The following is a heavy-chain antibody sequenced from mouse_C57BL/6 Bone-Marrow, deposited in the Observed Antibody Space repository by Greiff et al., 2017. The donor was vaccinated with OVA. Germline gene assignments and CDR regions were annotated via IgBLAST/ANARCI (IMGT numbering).Heavy chain of an antibody. D-gene: IGHD1-1*01. CDR2: ISYDGSN. CDR1: GYSITSGYY. J-gene: IGHJ3*01. V-gene: IGHV3-6*01. Sequence: EVQLQESGPGLVKPSQSLSLTCSVTGYSITSGYYWNWIRQFPGNKLEWMGYISYDGSNNYNPSLKNRISITRDTSKNQFFLKLNSVTTEDTATYYCASPYYYGSSLWFAYWGQGTLVTVSA. CDR3: ASPYYYGSSLWFAY.